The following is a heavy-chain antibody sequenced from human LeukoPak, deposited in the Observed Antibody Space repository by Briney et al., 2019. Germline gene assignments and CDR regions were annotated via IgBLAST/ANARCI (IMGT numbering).Heavy chain of an antibody. V-gene: IGHV4-61*01. Sequence: SETLSLTCTVSGGSVSSDSYFWTWIRQPPEKGLEWIGYIYYSGSTNYNPSLKGRVTISLDTSKSQISLKLSSVTAADTAVYYCARGQRRLQDYWGQGTLVTVSS. CDR3: ARGQRRLQDY. CDR1: GGSVSSDSYF. J-gene: IGHJ4*02. CDR2: IYYSGST.